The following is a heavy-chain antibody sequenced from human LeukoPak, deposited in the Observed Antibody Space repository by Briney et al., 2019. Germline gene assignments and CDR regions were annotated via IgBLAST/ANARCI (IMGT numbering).Heavy chain of an antibody. V-gene: IGHV3-30*18. D-gene: IGHD3-10*01. J-gene: IGHJ6*03. CDR2: ISYDGSNK. CDR1: GFTFSSYG. Sequence: GGSLRLSCAASGFTFSSYGMHWVRQAPGKGLEWVAVISYDGSNKYYADSVKGRFTISRDNSKNTLYLQMNSLRAEDTAVYYCAKDHKGFRYYYYYMDVWGKGTTVTVSS. CDR3: AKDHKGFRYYYYYMDV.